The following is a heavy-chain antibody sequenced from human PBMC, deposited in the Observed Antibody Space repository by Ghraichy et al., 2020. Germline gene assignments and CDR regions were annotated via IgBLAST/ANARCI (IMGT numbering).Heavy chain of an antibody. D-gene: IGHD3-22*01. V-gene: IGHV1-18*01. Sequence: ASVKVSCKASGYTFTTYGISWVRQAPGQGLEWMGWISAFNGFTKSAQNLQGRVTMTTDTSTSTAYMELRSLRSDDTAVYYCARYYYYDINGFYYMDYWGQGTLVTVSS. J-gene: IGHJ4*02. CDR3: ARYYYYDINGFYYMDY. CDR2: ISAFNGFT. CDR1: GYTFTTYG.